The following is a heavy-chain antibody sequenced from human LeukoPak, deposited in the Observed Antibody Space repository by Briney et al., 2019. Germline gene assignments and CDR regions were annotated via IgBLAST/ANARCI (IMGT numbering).Heavy chain of an antibody. CDR1: GFTFDDYA. Sequence: GGSLRLSCAASGFTFDDYAMHWVRQAPGKGLEWVSGISWNSGSIGYADSVKGRFTTSRDNAKNSLYLQMNSLRAEDMALYYCARGLAAGTLSYYFDYWGQGTLVTVSS. CDR3: ARGLAAGTLSYYFDY. J-gene: IGHJ4*02. CDR2: ISWNSGSI. V-gene: IGHV3-9*03. D-gene: IGHD6-13*01.